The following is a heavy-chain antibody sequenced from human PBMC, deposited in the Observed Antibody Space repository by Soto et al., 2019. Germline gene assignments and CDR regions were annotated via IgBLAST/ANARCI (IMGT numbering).Heavy chain of an antibody. V-gene: IGHV3-30*18. J-gene: IGHJ5*01. CDR2: TSCDGSKK. D-gene: IGHD2-15*01. Sequence: QVQLVESGGGVVQPGKSLRLSCVASGFSFRSYAMHWVRQAPGQGLEWVAFTSCDGSKKDYAASVKGRFTVSRGNFENIVYLEMNSLRPEDTVVYYCAKEGQAHCSGGSCFSGWFDAWGHGTQVTVSS. CDR3: AKEGQAHCSGGSCFSGWFDA. CDR1: GFSFRSYA.